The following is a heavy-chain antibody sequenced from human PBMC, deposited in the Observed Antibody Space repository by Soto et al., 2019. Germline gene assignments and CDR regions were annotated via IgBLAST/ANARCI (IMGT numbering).Heavy chain of an antibody. CDR3: ARSSIAAAGTTPFDY. CDR1: GYTFTSYA. Sequence: GASVKVSCKASGYTFTSYAMHWVRQAPGQRLEWMGWINAGNGNTKYSQKFQGRVTITRDTSASTAYMELSSLRSEDTAVYYCARSSIAAAGTTPFDYWGQGTLVTVSS. V-gene: IGHV1-3*01. CDR2: INAGNGNT. J-gene: IGHJ4*02. D-gene: IGHD6-13*01.